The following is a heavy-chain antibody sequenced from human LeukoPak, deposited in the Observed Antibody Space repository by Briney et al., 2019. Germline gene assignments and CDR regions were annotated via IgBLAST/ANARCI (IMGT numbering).Heavy chain of an antibody. V-gene: IGHV4-39*01. J-gene: IGHJ3*02. Sequence: SETLSLTCTVSGGSISSSSYSWGWIRQPPGKGLEWIGSIYYSGSTYYNPSLKSRVTISVDTSKNQFSLKLSSVTAADTAVYYCARRAVYSKAGRYAFDIWGQGTMVTVSS. CDR1: GGSISSSSYS. CDR2: IYYSGST. D-gene: IGHD6-13*01. CDR3: ARRAVYSKAGRYAFDI.